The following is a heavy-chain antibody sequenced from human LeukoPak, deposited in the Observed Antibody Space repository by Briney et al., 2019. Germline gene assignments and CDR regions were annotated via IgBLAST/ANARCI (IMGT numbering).Heavy chain of an antibody. J-gene: IGHJ4*02. D-gene: IGHD5-12*01. V-gene: IGHV3-73*01. Sequence: GGSLRLSCAASGFTFSGSAMHWVRQASGKGLEWVGRIRSKANSYATAYAASVKGRFTISRDDSKNTAYLQMNSLKTEDTAVYYCTTGYVVTSDAFDIWGQGTLVTVSS. CDR3: TTGYVVTSDAFDI. CDR1: GFTFSGSA. CDR2: IRSKANSYAT.